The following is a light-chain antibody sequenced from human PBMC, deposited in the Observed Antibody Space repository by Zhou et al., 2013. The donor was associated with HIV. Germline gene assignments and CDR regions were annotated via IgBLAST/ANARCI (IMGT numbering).Light chain of an antibody. CDR1: QSLLYRNGHNY. Sequence: DIVMTQSPLSLPVTPGEPASISCRSSQSLLYRNGHNYLDWYLQKPGQSPQLLIYLGSNRASGVPDRFSGSGSGTDFTLKISRVEAEDVGVYYCMQALQTPTFGQGTKVEIK. CDR3: MQALQTPT. CDR2: LGS. V-gene: IGKV2-28*01. J-gene: IGKJ1*01.